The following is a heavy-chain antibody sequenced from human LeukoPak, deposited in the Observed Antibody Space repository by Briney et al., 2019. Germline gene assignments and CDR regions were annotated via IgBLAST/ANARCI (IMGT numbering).Heavy chain of an antibody. J-gene: IGHJ6*03. CDR1: GGSVSSGGYY. CDR2: IYYSGNT. D-gene: IGHD2-8*02. V-gene: IGHV4-31*03. CDR3: ATTGYYYYVDV. Sequence: SETLSLTCTVSGGSVSSGGYYWSWIHQHPGKGLEWIGYIYYSGNTYYNPSLESRLTISLDTSTNQFSLKLGSMTAADTAVYYCATTGYYYYVDVWGKGTTVTVSS.